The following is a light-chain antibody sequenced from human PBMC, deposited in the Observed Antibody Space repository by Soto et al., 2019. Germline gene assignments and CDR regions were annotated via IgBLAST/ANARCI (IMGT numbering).Light chain of an antibody. CDR3: EQYGSSART. CDR2: GAS. Sequence: VLARSPGSRSLSPGRTSSRARRDSQSVRSDYLAWYQQKPGQAPRLHIYGASTRATGIPDRFTGSGSGTDFAFTMSRLEAEDFAVSYCEQYGSSARTFGRGTKVDIK. CDR1: QSVRSDY. J-gene: IGKJ1*01. V-gene: IGKV3-20*01.